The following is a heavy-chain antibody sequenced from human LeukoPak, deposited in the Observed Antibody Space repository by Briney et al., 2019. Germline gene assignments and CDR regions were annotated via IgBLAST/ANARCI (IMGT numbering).Heavy chain of an antibody. V-gene: IGHV4-39*01. CDR2: VYYSGTP. CDR3: ARRGDILTDYAFDY. D-gene: IGHD3-9*01. J-gene: IGHJ4*02. Sequence: PSETLSLTCSVSGGSINSNSHQWDWIRQAPGKGPEWIGNVYYSGTPSYNPSLRSRVTISVDTSKNQFSLRLSSVTAADTAVYYCARRGDILTDYAFDYWGQGTLVSVSS. CDR1: GGSINSNSHQ.